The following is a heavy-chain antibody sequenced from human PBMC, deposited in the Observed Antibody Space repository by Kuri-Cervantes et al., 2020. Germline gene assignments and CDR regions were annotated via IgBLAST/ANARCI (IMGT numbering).Heavy chain of an antibody. CDR2: MNPNSGNT. Sequence: GGSLRLSCKASGYTFISYDINWVRQATGQGLEWMGWMNPNSGNTGYAQKFQGRVTMTRNTSISTAYMELSSLRSEDTAVYYCARGPPAAAGTLNYWGQGTLVTVSS. D-gene: IGHD6-13*01. J-gene: IGHJ4*02. CDR1: GYTFISYD. V-gene: IGHV1-8*01. CDR3: ARGPPAAAGTLNY.